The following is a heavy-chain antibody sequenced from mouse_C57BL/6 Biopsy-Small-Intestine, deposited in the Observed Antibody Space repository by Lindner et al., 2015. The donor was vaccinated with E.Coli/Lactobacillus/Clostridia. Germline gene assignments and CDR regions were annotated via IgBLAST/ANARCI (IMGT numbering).Heavy chain of an antibody. CDR3: ARRGTTVVGDYDY. D-gene: IGHD1-1*01. CDR1: GFTFSSYG. V-gene: IGHV5-6*01. J-gene: IGHJ2*01. Sequence: VQLQESGGDLVKPGGSLKLSCAASGFTFSSYGMSWVRQTPDKRLEWVATISSGGSYTYYPDSVKGRFTISRDNAKNTLYLQMSSLKSEDTAMYYCARRGTTVVGDYDYWGQGTTLTVSS. CDR2: ISSGGSYT.